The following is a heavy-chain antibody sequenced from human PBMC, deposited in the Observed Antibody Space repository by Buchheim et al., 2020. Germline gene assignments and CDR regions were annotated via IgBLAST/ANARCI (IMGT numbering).Heavy chain of an antibody. J-gene: IGHJ6*02. CDR1: GFTFSSYE. D-gene: IGHD3-3*01. CDR3: AREHYDFWSGSGYGMDV. CDR2: ISSSGSTI. V-gene: IGHV3-48*03. Sequence: EVQLVESGGGLVQPGGSLRLSCAASGFTFSSYEMNWVRQAPGKGLEGVSYISSSGSTIYYADSVKGRFTISREKAKNSLYLQMNSLRAEDTGIYYCAREHYDFWSGSGYGMDVWGQGTT.